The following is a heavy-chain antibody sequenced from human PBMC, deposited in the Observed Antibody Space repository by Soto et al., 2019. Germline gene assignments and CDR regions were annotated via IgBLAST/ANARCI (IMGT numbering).Heavy chain of an antibody. CDR3: ARVSRDGPPEY. CDR2: VYSSGST. J-gene: IGHJ4*02. V-gene: IGHV4-59*01. CDR1: GGSISTYY. D-gene: IGHD2-2*01. Sequence: QVQLQESGPGLVKPSETLSLTCTVSGGSISTYYWSWIRQPPGKGLEWIGYVYSSGSTNYNPSLKSXXTXSXXSSKNQFSLKLSSVTAADTAVYYCARVSRDGPPEYWGQGTLVTVSS.